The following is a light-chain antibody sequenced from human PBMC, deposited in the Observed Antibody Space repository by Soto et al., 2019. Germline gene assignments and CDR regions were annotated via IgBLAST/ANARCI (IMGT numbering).Light chain of an antibody. CDR2: AAS. J-gene: IGKJ3*01. V-gene: IGKV3-20*01. CDR3: QHYSSSPPEFT. CDR1: QSVSSSY. Sequence: EIVLTQSPATLSLSPGERATLSCRASQSVSSSYLAWYQQRPGQAPRLLIFAASYRATGIPDRFSGSGSGTDFTLTISRLEPEDFAVYYCQHYSSSPPEFTFGHGTKVDSK.